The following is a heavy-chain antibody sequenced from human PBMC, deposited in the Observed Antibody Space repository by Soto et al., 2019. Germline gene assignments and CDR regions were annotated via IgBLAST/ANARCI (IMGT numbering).Heavy chain of an antibody. J-gene: IGHJ4*02. CDR2: INSDGSST. D-gene: IGHD6-13*01. V-gene: IGHV3-74*01. CDR1: GFTFSSYW. CDR3: ARWPRLPQQLVTFSGGARDY. Sequence: GGSLRLSCAASGFTFSSYWMHWVRQAPGKGLVWVSRINSDGSSTSYADSVKGRFTISRDNAKNTLYLQMNSLRAEDTAVYYCARWPRLPQQLVTFSGGARDYWGQGTLVTVSS.